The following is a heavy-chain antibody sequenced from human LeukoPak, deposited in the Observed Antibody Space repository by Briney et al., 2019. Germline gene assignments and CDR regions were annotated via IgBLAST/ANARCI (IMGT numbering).Heavy chain of an antibody. CDR2: ISYDGSNK. J-gene: IGHJ4*02. CDR1: GFTFSSYG. Sequence: GGSLRLSCAASGFTFSSYGMHWVRQAPGKGLEWVAVISYDGSNKYYADSVKGRFTISRDNSKSTLYLQMTGLRVEDTALYYCAKAPVRWCNAAVCYPFDSWGQGTLVTVSS. CDR3: AKAPVRWCNAAVCYPFDS. V-gene: IGHV3-30*18. D-gene: IGHD4/OR15-4a*01.